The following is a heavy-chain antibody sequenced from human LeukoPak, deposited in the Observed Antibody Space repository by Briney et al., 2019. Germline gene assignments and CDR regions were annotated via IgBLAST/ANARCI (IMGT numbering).Heavy chain of an antibody. CDR2: TYYRSKWYT. J-gene: IGHJ4*02. D-gene: IGHD6-19*01. V-gene: IGHV6-1*01. CDR1: GDGVSSHNTA. CDR3: ARGWYYFDY. Sequence: SQTLSLTCDISGDGVSSHNTAWNWSRQSPSRGLAWLGWTYYRSKWYTDYAVSVKSRLTVNPDTSKNQFSQQLNSVTPEDTAVYYCARGWYYFDYWGQGTLVSVS.